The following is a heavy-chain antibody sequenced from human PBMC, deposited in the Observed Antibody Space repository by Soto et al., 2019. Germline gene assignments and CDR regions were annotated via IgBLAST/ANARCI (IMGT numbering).Heavy chain of an antibody. CDR2: ISADNGDT. CDR3: ARDRSYYYETSGYPFDY. CDR1: GYSFDRYG. V-gene: IGHV1-18*01. D-gene: IGHD3-22*01. Sequence: ASVKVSCKASGYSFDRYGISWVRQAPGQRPEWMGWISADNGDTRFSQKVQGRLTLTTDTSTNTAYMDLRSLSSDDTAVYYCARDRSYYYETSGYPFDYGGQGTPVPVS. J-gene: IGHJ4*02.